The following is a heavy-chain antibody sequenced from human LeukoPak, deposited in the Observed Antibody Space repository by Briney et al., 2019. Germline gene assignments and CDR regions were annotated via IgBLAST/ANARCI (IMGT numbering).Heavy chain of an antibody. CDR1: GDSVSSNSAA. D-gene: IGHD4-17*01. V-gene: IGHV6-1*01. Sequence: SQTLSLTCAISGDSVSSNSAAWNWIRQSPSRGLEWLGRTYYRSKWYNDYAVSVKSRITINPDTSKNQFSLQLNSVTPEDTAVYYCARVGVGDYVASSYYFDYWGQGTLVTVSS. J-gene: IGHJ4*02. CDR2: TYYRSKWYN. CDR3: ARVGVGDYVASSYYFDY.